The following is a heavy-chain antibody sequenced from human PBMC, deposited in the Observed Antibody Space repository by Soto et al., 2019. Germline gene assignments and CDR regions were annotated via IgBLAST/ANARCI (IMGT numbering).Heavy chain of an antibody. V-gene: IGHV3-23*01. J-gene: IGHJ3*02. CDR2: ISGSGGST. D-gene: IGHD5-18*01. CDR1: GFTFSSYA. CDR3: ARDLRAWIQDSGAFDI. Sequence: PGGSLRLSCAASGFTFSSYAMSWVRQAPGKGLEWVSAISGSGGSTYYADSVKGRFTVSGDNSKNTLYLQMNSLRAEDTAVYYCARDLRAWIQDSGAFDIWGQGTMVTVSS.